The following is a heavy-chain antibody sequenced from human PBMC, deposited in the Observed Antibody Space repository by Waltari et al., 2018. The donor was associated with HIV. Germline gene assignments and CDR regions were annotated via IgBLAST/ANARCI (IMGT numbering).Heavy chain of an antibody. J-gene: IGHJ5*02. CDR2: FDPKDGET. V-gene: IGHV1-24*01. CDR3: ATPLGRSGWYPWFDP. CDR1: GYTLTELS. Sequence: QVHLIQSGAEVEKPGASVKVSCKVSGYTLTELSIPWVRQAPGKWLEWMGGFDPKDGETIDAQRFQGRVTMTEDTSADTAYMELSSLRSEDTAVYYCATPLGRSGWYPWFDPWGQGTLVIVSS. D-gene: IGHD6-19*01.